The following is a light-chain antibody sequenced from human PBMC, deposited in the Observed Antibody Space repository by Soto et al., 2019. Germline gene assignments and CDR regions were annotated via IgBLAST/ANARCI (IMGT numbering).Light chain of an antibody. CDR1: QNVDTF. V-gene: IGKV3-11*01. Sequence: DIVLTQAPCTLSLSPGERASLSCRASQNVDTFLAWYQQKPGHSPRLLIYDASKRATVIPARFSGSGSGTDFTLTISSLEPEDFAVYYCQQRNNWPVTFGAGTKVEI. CDR2: DAS. J-gene: IGKJ4*01. CDR3: QQRNNWPVT.